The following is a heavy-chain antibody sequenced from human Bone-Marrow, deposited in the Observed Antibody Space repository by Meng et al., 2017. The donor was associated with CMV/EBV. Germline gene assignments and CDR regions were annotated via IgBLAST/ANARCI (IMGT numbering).Heavy chain of an antibody. CDR1: GFSLSTSGVT. V-gene: IGHV2-5*01. Sequence: SGPTLVKPTQPLTLTCTFSGFSLSTSGVTVGWIRQPPGRALEWLALIYWTDDKLYSPSLKTRLTITKDTSKNQVFLTMTNMDPVDTATYYCAHSVNKFYVFDIWGHGTVVTVSS. CDR3: AHSVNKFYVFDI. D-gene: IGHD1/OR15-1a*01. J-gene: IGHJ3*02. CDR2: IYWTDDK.